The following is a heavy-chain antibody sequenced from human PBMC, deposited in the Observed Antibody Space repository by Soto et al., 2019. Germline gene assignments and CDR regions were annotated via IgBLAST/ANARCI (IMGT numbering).Heavy chain of an antibody. V-gene: IGHV3-53*01. CDR2: LYSGGTT. CDR3: ARGLYDSGSFYFDF. J-gene: IGHJ4*02. D-gene: IGHD3-10*01. CDR1: GFNFIRKY. Sequence: EVQLVESGGGLIQHGGSLRLSCAASGFNFIRKYMIWVRQAPGKGLEWVSILYSGGTTYYADSVKGRFTISRDTSENTLYLQMNSLRAEDTAVYYCARGLYDSGSFYFDFWGQGTLVTVSS.